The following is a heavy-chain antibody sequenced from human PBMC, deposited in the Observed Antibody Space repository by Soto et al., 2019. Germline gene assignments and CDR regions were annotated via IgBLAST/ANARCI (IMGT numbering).Heavy chain of an antibody. CDR2: VNHSGEA. J-gene: IGHJ5*02. D-gene: IGHD6-25*01. CDR3: TRAGRLPRSWFDP. Sequence: SETLSLTCGVYGGSFRNYYWIWVRQPPGKGLEWIGEVNHSGEATYNPSLQSRITISLDTSNNQFSLKMTSVTAADTAMYFCTRAGRLPRSWFDPWGQGTQVTVSS. CDR1: GGSFRNYY. V-gene: IGHV4-34*01.